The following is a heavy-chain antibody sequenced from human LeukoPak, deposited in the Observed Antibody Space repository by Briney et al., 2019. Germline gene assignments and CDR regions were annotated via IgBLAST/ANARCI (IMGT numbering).Heavy chain of an antibody. CDR3: ARDTTTVPYFDY. J-gene: IGHJ4*02. CDR1: GYAFTNYA. CDR2: INAASGNT. Sequence: ASVKVSCKASGYAFTNYAMHWLRQAPGQRLEWVGWINAASGNTKYSQGLQGRITITRDTSANTVYMQLSSLRSEDSAVYYCARDTTTVPYFDYWGQGTLVTVSS. D-gene: IGHD4-11*01. V-gene: IGHV1-3*01.